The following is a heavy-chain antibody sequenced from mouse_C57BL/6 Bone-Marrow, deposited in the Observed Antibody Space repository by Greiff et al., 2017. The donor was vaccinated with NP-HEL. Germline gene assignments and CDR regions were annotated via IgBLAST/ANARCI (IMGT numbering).Heavy chain of an antibody. D-gene: IGHD1-1*01. CDR1: GYTFTSYW. J-gene: IGHJ2*01. V-gene: IGHV1-59*01. Sequence: QVHVKQPGAELVRPGTSVKLSCKASGYTFTSYWMHWVKQRPGQGLEWIGVVDPSDSYPPYNQKFKGKATLTVDTSSSTAYMQLSSLTSEDSAVYYCARGCRIATEDYFDYWGKGTTLTVSS. CDR3: ARGCRIATEDYFDY. CDR2: VDPSDSYP.